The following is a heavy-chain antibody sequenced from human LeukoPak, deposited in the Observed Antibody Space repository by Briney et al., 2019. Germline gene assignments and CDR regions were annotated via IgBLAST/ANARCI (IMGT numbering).Heavy chain of an antibody. D-gene: IGHD6-13*01. CDR2: IYYSGST. J-gene: IGHJ4*02. Sequence: SETLSLTCTVSGGSISSGGYYWRWIRPHPGKGLEWIGYIYYSGSTYYNPSLKGRVTISVDTSKNYFSLKLLSVTAADAAVYYCARINHQTAIAAAGPDDDRGQGTLVTVSS. CDR3: ARINHQTAIAAAGPDDD. CDR1: GGSISSGGYY. V-gene: IGHV4-31*03.